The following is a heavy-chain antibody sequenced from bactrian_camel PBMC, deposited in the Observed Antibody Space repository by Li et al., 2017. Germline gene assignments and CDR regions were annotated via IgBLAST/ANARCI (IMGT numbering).Heavy chain of an antibody. D-gene: IGHD2*01. CDR3: GVQLRGYCYRISSTDFGQ. V-gene: IGHV3S40*01. J-gene: IGHJ6*01. CDR2: IFTGSGSN. CDR1: YTYRSHC. Sequence: DVQLVESGGGSVQAGGSLRLSCSYTYRSHCLGWFRQAPGKEREGVAAIFTGSGSNYYADPVKGRFAISQDDARKTVYLQMNNLKPEDTGMYYCGVQLRGYCYRISSTDFGQWGQGTQVTVSS.